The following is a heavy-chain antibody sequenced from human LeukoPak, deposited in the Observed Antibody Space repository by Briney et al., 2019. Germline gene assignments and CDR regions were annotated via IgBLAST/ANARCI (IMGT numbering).Heavy chain of an antibody. J-gene: IGHJ5*02. CDR1: GYTFTSYD. V-gene: IGHV1-8*01. CDR2: MNPNSGNT. CDR3: ARGGGVPAATPYNWFDP. D-gene: IGHD2-2*01. Sequence: GASVKVSCKASGYTFTSYDINWVRQATGQGLEWMGWMNPNSGNTGYAQKFQGRVTMTRNTSISTAYMELSSLRSEDTAVYYCARGGGVPAATPYNWFDPWGQGTLVTVSS.